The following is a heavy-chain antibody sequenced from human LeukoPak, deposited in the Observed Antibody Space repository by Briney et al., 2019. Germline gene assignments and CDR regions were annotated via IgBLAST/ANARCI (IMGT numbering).Heavy chain of an antibody. J-gene: IGHJ4*02. V-gene: IGHV4-59*01. CDR1: GGSISSYY. Sequence: PSETLSLTCTVSGGSISSYYWSWIRQPPGKGLEWIGYIYYSGSTNYNPSLKSRATISVDTSKNQFSLKLSSVTAADTAVYYCARDAYPNYYGSGSYWGYWGQGTLVTVSS. CDR3: ARDAYPNYYGSGSYWGY. D-gene: IGHD3-10*01. CDR2: IYYSGST.